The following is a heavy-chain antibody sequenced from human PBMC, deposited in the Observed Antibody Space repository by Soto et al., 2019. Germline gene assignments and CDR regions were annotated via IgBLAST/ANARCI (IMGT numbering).Heavy chain of an antibody. D-gene: IGHD2-2*01. Sequence: QVQLVQSGAEVKKPGSSVKVSCKASGGTFSRYSITWVRQSPGHGLEWIGRIIPIFGIASYAQTFQGRVTITADESTNTAYMELSSLRSDATAVYYCAREDRARETGLVPAAIDGMDVWGQGTTVTVSS. CDR1: GGTFSRYS. CDR3: AREDRARETGLVPAAIDGMDV. CDR2: IIPIFGIA. J-gene: IGHJ6*02. V-gene: IGHV1-69*08.